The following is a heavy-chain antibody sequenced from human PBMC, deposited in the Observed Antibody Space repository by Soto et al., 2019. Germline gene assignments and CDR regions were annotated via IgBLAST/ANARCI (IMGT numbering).Heavy chain of an antibody. D-gene: IGHD2-15*01. Sequence: EVQVLESGGGLVQPGGSLRLSCEGSGFTVSSHAMTWIRQAPGKGPEWVSTITADGGTYYADSVKGRFAMSRDTSESTLYLQMNSLGAGDTAAYYCAPHVSCSGGSCKYDAFAIRGQGTMVTVSS. CDR1: GFTVSSHA. V-gene: IGHV3-23*01. J-gene: IGHJ3*02. CDR3: APHVSCSGGSCKYDAFAI. CDR2: ITADGGT.